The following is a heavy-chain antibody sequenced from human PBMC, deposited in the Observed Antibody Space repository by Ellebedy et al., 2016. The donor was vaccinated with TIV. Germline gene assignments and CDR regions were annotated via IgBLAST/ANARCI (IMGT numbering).Heavy chain of an antibody. V-gene: IGHV3-74*01. CDR2: ITGDGSST. D-gene: IGHD2-8*02. CDR1: GFTFSGYW. J-gene: IGHJ3*02. Sequence: PGGSLRLSCAASGFTFSGYWMHWVRQVPGKGLVWVSRITGDGSSTAYADSVKGRFTISRDNAKNTLYLQMNSLRAEDTAVYYCAAVQYWEAAFDIWGQGTMVTVSS. CDR3: AAVQYWEAAFDI.